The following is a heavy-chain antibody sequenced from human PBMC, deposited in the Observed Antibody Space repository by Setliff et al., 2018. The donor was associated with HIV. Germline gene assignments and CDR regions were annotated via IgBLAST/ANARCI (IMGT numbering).Heavy chain of an antibody. V-gene: IGHV4-61*08. D-gene: IGHD3-3*01. Sequence: PSETLSLTCTISGGSISNSDYYWGWIRRPPGKGLEWIGYIYHSGSTNYNPSLKSRVTISVDTSKNQFSLKLSSVTAADTAVYYCARVISSWSAYYIDYWGQGTRVTVSS. CDR3: ARVISSWSAYYIDY. J-gene: IGHJ4*02. CDR2: IYHSGST. CDR1: GGSISNSDYY.